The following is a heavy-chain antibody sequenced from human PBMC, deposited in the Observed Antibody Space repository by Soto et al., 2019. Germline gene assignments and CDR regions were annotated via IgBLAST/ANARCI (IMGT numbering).Heavy chain of an antibody. D-gene: IGHD5-18*01. V-gene: IGHV3-30*18. J-gene: IGHJ3*02. CDR3: AKESRGYSYGWGAFDI. CDR2: ISYDGSNK. Sequence: GGSLRLSCAASGFTFSSYGMHWVRQAPGKGLEWVAVISYDGSNKYYEDSVKGRFTISRDNSKNTLYLQMNSLRAEDTAVYYCAKESRGYSYGWGAFDIWGQGTMVTVSS. CDR1: GFTFSSYG.